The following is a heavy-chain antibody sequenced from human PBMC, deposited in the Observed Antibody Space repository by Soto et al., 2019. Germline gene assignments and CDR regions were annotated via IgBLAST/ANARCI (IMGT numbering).Heavy chain of an antibody. V-gene: IGHV4-39*01. J-gene: IGHJ4*02. CDR2: IYYSGST. Sequence: SETLSLTCTVSGGSISSSSYYWGWIRQPPGKGLEWIGSIYYSGSTYYNPSLKSRVTISVDTSKNQFSLKLSSVTAADTAVYYCARQSYYYDSSGYSRREIDYWGQGTLVTVSS. CDR1: GGSISSSSYY. D-gene: IGHD3-22*01. CDR3: ARQSYYYDSSGYSRREIDY.